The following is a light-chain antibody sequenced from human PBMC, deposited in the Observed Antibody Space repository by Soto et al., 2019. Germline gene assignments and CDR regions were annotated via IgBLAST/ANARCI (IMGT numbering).Light chain of an antibody. V-gene: IGLV1-44*01. CDR3: AAWDDSLNGVV. J-gene: IGLJ2*01. CDR1: RSNVGSNH. CDR2: RNS. Sequence: QSALTQPPSASGTPGEWVTISCSGSRSNVGSNHVNWYQQLPGTAPKLLIYRNSQRPSGVPDRLSGSKSGTSASLLIGALQSEDEATYYCAAWDDSLNGVVFGGGTKLTVL.